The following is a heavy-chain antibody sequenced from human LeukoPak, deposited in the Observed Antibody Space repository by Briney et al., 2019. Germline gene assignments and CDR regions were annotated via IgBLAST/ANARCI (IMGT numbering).Heavy chain of an antibody. CDR1: GFTFSSYS. Sequence: GGSLRLSCAASGFTFSSYSMNWVRQAPGKGLEWVSSISSSSSYIYYADSVKGRFTISRDNAKNSLYLQMNSLRAEDTAVYSCARPPWGSGSFGYYYGMDVWGKGTTVTVSS. CDR3: ARPPWGSGSFGYYYGMDV. V-gene: IGHV3-21*01. CDR2: ISSSSSYI. D-gene: IGHD3-10*01. J-gene: IGHJ6*04.